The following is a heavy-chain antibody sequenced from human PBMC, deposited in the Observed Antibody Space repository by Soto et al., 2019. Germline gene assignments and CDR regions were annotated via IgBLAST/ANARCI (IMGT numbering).Heavy chain of an antibody. CDR2: ISYDGSNK. J-gene: IGHJ6*03. V-gene: IGHV3-30*18. D-gene: IGHD3-3*02. Sequence: GGSLRLSCAASGFTFSSYGMHWVRQAPGKGLEWVAVISYDGSNKYYADSVKGRFTISRDNSKNTLYLQMNSLRAEDTAVYYCAKQHFHVSLYYYYMDVWGKGTTVTVSS. CDR1: GFTFSSYG. CDR3: AKQHFHVSLYYYYMDV.